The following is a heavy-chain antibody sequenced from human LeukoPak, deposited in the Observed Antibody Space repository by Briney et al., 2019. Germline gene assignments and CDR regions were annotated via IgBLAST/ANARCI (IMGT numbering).Heavy chain of an antibody. CDR2: FDPEDGET. D-gene: IGHD3-10*01. V-gene: IGHV1-24*01. J-gene: IGHJ4*02. CDR3: VPYGSGSYPLDY. CDR1: GYTLTELS. Sequence: GASVTVSCKVSGYTLTELSMHWVRQAPGKGLEGMGGFDPEDGETIYAQKFQGRVTMTEDTSTDTPYMELSSLRSEDTAVYYCVPYGSGSYPLDYWGQGTLVTVSS.